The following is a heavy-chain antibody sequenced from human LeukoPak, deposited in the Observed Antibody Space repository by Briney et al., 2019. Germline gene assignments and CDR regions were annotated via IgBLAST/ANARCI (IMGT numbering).Heavy chain of an antibody. CDR3: TYYDSHLDAFDI. V-gene: IGHV3-15*01. CDR2: IKSKTDGGTT. CDR1: GFTFSNAW. J-gene: IGHJ3*02. Sequence: GGSLRLSCAASGFTFSNAWMSWVRQAPGKGLEWVGRIKSKTDGGTTDYAAPVKGRFTISRDDSKNTAYLQMNSLKTEDTAVYYCTYYDSHLDAFDIWGQGTMVTVSS. D-gene: IGHD3-22*01.